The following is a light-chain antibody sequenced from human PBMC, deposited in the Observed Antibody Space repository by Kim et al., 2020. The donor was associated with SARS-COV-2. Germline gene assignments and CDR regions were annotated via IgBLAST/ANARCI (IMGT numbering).Light chain of an antibody. CDR1: QTITTW. J-gene: IGKJ1*01. CDR3: QQYHALPWT. CDR2: EVS. Sequence: ASVENRVTITCRASQTITTWLAWYQQKPGKAPNLLIYEVSTLEDGVPSRFSGSGSETEFTLTISGLQPDDFATYYCQQYHALPWTFGQGTKVDIK. V-gene: IGKV1-5*01.